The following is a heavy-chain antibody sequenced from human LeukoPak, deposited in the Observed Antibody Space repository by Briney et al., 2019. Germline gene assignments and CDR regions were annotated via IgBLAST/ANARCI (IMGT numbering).Heavy chain of an antibody. CDR1: GFTFSSYW. Sequence: GGSLRLSCAASGFTFSSYWMSWVRQAPGKGLEWVANMNQDGSEKYYVDSVKGRFTISRDTAKNSLDLQMNSLRAEDTAVYYCATDVHYMDIWGKGTTVTVAS. J-gene: IGHJ6*03. CDR3: ATDVHYMDI. CDR2: MNQDGSEK. V-gene: IGHV3-7*01.